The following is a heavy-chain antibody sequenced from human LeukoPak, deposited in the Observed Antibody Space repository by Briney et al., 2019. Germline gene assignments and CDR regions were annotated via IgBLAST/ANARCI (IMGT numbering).Heavy chain of an antibody. J-gene: IGHJ4*02. CDR3: ARGSTSCYACQYYFDY. D-gene: IGHD2-2*01. CDR1: GGSISSGGYY. CDR2: IYYSGST. Sequence: PSQTLSLTCTVSGGSISSGGYYWSWIRQHPGKGLEWIGYIYYSGSTYFNPSLKSRVTISVDTSKNQFSLKLSSVTAADTAVYYCARGSTSCYACQYYFDYWGQGTLVTVSS. V-gene: IGHV4-31*03.